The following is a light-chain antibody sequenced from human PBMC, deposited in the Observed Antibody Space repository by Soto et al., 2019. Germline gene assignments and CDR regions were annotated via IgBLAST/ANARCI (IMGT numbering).Light chain of an antibody. V-gene: IGKV1-39*01. CDR3: QQSFTIPYT. J-gene: IGKJ2*01. CDR2: GAS. Sequence: DIQMTQSPSSLSASVGDRVTITCRASQSDRTYLNWYQRKPGKAPKVLIYGASALQSGVPSRFSGSGSGTDFTLTVSSLQPEDFATYYCQQSFTIPYTFGQGTKLEIK. CDR1: QSDRTY.